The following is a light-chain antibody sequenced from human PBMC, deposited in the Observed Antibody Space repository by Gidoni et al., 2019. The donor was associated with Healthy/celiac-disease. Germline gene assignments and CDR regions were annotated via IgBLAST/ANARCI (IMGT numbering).Light chain of an antibody. J-gene: IGLJ2*01. CDR3: QSYDSSLSAL. Sequence: QSVLTQPPSVSAAPGQRVTISCTGSSSNIGAGYDVHWYQQHPGTAPKLLIYGNSNRPSGVPDRFSGSKSGTSASLAITGLQAEDEADYYCQSYDSSLSALFGGGTKLTVL. V-gene: IGLV1-40*01. CDR1: SSNIGAGYD. CDR2: GNS.